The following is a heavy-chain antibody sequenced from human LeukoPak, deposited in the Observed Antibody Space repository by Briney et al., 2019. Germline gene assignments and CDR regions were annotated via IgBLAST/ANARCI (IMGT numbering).Heavy chain of an antibody. CDR1: GFTFSSYA. V-gene: IGHV3-23*01. J-gene: IGHJ4*02. CDR3: AKDITMVRGVNSGSLSDY. Sequence: PGGSLRLSCAASGFTFSSYAMSWVRQASGKGLEWVSAISGSGGSTYYADSVKGRFTISRDNSKNTLYLQMNSLRAEDTAVYYCAKDITMVRGVNSGSLSDYWGQGTLVTVSS. D-gene: IGHD3-10*01. CDR2: ISGSGGST.